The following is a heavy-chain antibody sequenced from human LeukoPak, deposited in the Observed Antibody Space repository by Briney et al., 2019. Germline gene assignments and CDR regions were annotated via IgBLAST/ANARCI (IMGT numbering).Heavy chain of an antibody. CDR1: GYTFTDYY. V-gene: IGHV1-2*02. J-gene: IGHJ4*02. Sequence: GASVKVSCKASGYTFTDYYIHWVRQAPGQGLECMGWINPHSGGTDYAQKFQGRVTMTRDTSINTVYMELSRLRSDDTALYYCARVDYYESSAYQQGNFNYWGQGTLVTVSS. D-gene: IGHD3-22*01. CDR3: ARVDYYESSAYQQGNFNY. CDR2: INPHSGGT.